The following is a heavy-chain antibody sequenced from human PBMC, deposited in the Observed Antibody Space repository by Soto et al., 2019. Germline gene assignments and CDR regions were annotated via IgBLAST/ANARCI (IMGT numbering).Heavy chain of an antibody. D-gene: IGHD3-10*01. CDR1: EFTFSSYA. J-gene: IGHJ4*02. CDR2: ISGSGDST. V-gene: IGHV3-23*01. Sequence: EVQLLESGGGLVQPGGSLRLSCAASEFTFSSYAMSWVRRAPGKGLEWVSAISGSGDSTYYADSVKGRFTISRDNSKNTLYLQINSLRADDTAVYYCAKAGSLWSKDLLVYWGQGTLVTVSS. CDR3: AKAGSLWSKDLLVY.